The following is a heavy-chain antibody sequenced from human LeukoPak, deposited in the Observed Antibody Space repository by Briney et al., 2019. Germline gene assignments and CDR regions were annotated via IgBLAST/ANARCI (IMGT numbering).Heavy chain of an antibody. V-gene: IGHV4-34*01. CDR2: INHSGST. J-gene: IGHJ4*02. CDR3: ARGNSSGWYCDY. D-gene: IGHD6-25*01. Sequence: SETLSLTCAVWSGSFSGYYWSGIRQPPGGGREGIGEINHSGSTTYNPSLKSRLTTSVDTSNNQSSLQLSSGSGADTAVYYCARGNSSGWYCDYWGRGTVVTVSS. CDR1: SGSFSGYY.